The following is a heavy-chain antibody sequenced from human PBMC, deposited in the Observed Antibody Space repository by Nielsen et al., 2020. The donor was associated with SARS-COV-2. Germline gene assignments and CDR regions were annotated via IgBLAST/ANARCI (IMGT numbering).Heavy chain of an antibody. CDR3: AKDLVAVPAAGQWDWFDP. D-gene: IGHD5-12*01. J-gene: IGHJ5*02. Sequence: GESLKISCVASGFSFSNYVMNWVRQAPGKGLEWVSAISESGGATYYTDSVKGRFTISRDNSKDTLYLQMNGLRAVDTAVYYCAKDLVAVPAAGQWDWFDPWGQGALVNVSS. CDR2: ISESGGAT. V-gene: IGHV3-23*01. CDR1: GFSFSNYV.